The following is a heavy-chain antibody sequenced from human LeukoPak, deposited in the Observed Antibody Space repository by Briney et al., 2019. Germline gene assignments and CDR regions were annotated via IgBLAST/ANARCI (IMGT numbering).Heavy chain of an antibody. Sequence: PGRSLRLSCAASGFTFTTYGMHWVRQAPGKGLEWVAVISYDGSNKYYADSVKGRFTISRDNSKNTLYLQMNSLRAEDTAVYYCAKDYTLYASNNFDYWGQGTLVTVSS. D-gene: IGHD2-8*01. CDR2: ISYDGSNK. V-gene: IGHV3-30*18. CDR3: AKDYTLYASNNFDY. CDR1: GFTFTTYG. J-gene: IGHJ4*02.